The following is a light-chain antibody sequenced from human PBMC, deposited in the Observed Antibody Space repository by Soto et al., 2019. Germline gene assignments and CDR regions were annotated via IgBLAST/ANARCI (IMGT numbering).Light chain of an antibody. V-gene: IGKV3D-20*01. J-gene: IGKJ2*01. Sequence: EIVLTQSPGTLSLSPGERASLSCGASQSVCTSLAWYQHKPGLAPRLLIYDASSRATGIPDRFSGSGSGTDFTLTISRLEPEDFAVYFCQQYGTAPYTFGQGTKLEIK. CDR1: QSVCTS. CDR2: DAS. CDR3: QQYGTAPYT.